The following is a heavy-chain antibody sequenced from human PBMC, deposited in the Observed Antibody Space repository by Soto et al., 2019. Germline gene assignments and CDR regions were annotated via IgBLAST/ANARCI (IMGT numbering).Heavy chain of an antibody. CDR2: IIPIFGTA. CDR1: GGTFSSYA. D-gene: IGHD3-22*01. J-gene: IGHJ4*02. CDR3: ARDLGINYDSSGYGY. V-gene: IGHV1-69*13. Sequence: SVKVSCKASGGTFSSYAISWVRQAPGQGLEWMGGIIPIFGTANYAQKFQGRVTITADESTSTAYMELSSLRSEDTAVYYCARDLGINYDSSGYGYWGQGTLVTGSS.